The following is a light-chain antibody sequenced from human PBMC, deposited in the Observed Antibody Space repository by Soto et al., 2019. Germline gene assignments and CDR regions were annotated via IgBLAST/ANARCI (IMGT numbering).Light chain of an antibody. CDR3: QQYGSSPLT. CDR1: QSVSFSY. V-gene: IGKV3-20*01. CDR2: GAT. J-gene: IGKJ4*01. Sequence: EIVLTQSPGTLSLSPGDRATLYCRASQSVSFSYLAWYQQKAGQAPRLLIYGATSRATGIPDRFSGSESETDFTLTISRLEPEYFAVYYGQQYGSSPLTFGGGTKVEIK.